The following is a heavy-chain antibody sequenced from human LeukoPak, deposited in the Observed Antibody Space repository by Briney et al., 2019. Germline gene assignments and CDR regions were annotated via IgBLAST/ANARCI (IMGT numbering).Heavy chain of an antibody. V-gene: IGHV3-7*03. CDR3: ARDGDSGSNRAPGNWFDP. Sequence: GGSLRLSCAASGFTFSSYAMSWVRQAPGKGLEWVANIKQDGSEKYYVDSVKGRFTISRDNAKNSLYLQMNSLRAEDTAVYYCARDGDSGSNRAPGNWFDPWGQGTLVTVSS. D-gene: IGHD1-26*01. CDR2: IKQDGSEK. CDR1: GFTFSSYA. J-gene: IGHJ5*02.